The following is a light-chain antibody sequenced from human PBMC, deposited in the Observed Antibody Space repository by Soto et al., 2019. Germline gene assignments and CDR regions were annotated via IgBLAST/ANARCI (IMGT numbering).Light chain of an antibody. CDR3: QQFNNHPLT. J-gene: IGKJ4*01. V-gene: IGKV1D-13*01. CDR1: QGISSA. CDR2: DAS. Sequence: AIHLTQSPSSLSASVGDRVTITCRASQGISSALAWYRQKPGKAPKLLIYDASSLESGVPSRFSGSGSGTDFTLTISSLQPEDFATYYCQQFNNHPLTFGGGTKVDIK.